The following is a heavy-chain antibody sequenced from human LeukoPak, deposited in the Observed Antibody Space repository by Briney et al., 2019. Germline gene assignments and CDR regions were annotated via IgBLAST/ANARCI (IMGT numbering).Heavy chain of an antibody. J-gene: IGHJ4*02. CDR3: ARAPYSGYERPNDY. V-gene: IGHV3-48*03. Sequence: GGSLRLSCAASGFTFSSYEMNWVRQAPGKGLEWVSYISGRDNIIYYADSVKGRFTISRDNAKNSVYLDMNSLRVEDTAIYYCARAPYSGYERPNDYWGQGTLVTVSS. CDR1: GFTFSSYE. D-gene: IGHD5-12*01. CDR2: ISGRDNII.